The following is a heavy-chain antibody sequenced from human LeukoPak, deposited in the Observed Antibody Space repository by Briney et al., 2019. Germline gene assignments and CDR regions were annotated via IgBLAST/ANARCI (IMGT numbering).Heavy chain of an antibody. CDR1: GGSISSGAYS. J-gene: IGHJ6*02. CDR3: AGLHDSSGYYPEYNGMDV. V-gene: IGHV4-30-2*01. D-gene: IGHD3-22*01. Sequence: SETLSLTCAVSGGSISSGAYSWSWIRQPPGTGLEWIVYIYHSGSTYYNPSLKSRVTISVDRSKNHFSLRLSSVTAADTAVYYCAGLHDSSGYYPEYNGMDVWGQGTTVTVSS. CDR2: IYHSGST.